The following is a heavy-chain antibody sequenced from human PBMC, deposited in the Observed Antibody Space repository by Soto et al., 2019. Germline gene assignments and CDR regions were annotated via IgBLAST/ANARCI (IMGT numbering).Heavy chain of an antibody. CDR2: IYHSGST. CDR3: AKLLERRWFDP. D-gene: IGHD1-1*01. J-gene: IGHJ5*02. V-gene: IGHV4-38-2*01. Sequence: SETLSLTCAVSGYSISSGYYWGCIRQPPGKGLEWIGSIYHSGSTYYNPSLKSRVTISVDTSKNQFSLKLSSVTAADTAVYYCAKLLERRWFDPWGQGTLVTVSS. CDR1: GYSISSGYY.